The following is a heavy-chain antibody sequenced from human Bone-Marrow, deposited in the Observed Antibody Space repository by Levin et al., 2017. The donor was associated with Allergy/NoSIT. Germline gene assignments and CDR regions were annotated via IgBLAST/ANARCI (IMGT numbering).Heavy chain of an antibody. J-gene: IGHJ6*02. Sequence: GESLKISCAASGFTFSNYWMHWVRQAPGKGLVWVSRLNSDGSSTSYADSVKGRFTISRDNAKTTLYLQMNSLRGEDTAVYYCARGKYSGMDVWGQGTTVTVSS. CDR3: ARGKYSGMDV. CDR1: GFTFSNYW. V-gene: IGHV3-74*01. CDR2: LNSDGSST.